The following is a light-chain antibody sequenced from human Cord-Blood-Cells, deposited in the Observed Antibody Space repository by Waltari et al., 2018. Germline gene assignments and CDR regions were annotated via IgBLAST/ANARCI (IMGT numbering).Light chain of an antibody. CDR3: QQYGSSYT. CDR1: QSVSSSY. Sequence: DIVLTKSPGTLSLSPGERATISCRASQSVSSSYLAWYQQKPGQAPRLLIYGASSRATGIPDRFSGSGSGTDFTLTISRLEPEDFAVYYCQQYGSSYTFGQGTKLEIK. CDR2: GAS. V-gene: IGKV3-20*01. J-gene: IGKJ2*01.